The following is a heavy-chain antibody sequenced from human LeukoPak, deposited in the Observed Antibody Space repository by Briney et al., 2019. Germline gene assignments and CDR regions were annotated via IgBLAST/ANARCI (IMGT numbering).Heavy chain of an antibody. CDR3: AKESVVVKSYPDY. CDR1: GFTFSSYG. D-gene: IGHD3-22*01. CDR2: ISYDGSNK. Sequence: GGSLRLSCAASGFTFSSYGMHWVRQAPVKVLEWVAVISYDGSNKYYADSVKGRFTISRDNSKNTLYLQMNSLRAEDTAVYYCAKESVVVKSYPDYWGQGTLVTVSS. J-gene: IGHJ4*02. V-gene: IGHV3-30*18.